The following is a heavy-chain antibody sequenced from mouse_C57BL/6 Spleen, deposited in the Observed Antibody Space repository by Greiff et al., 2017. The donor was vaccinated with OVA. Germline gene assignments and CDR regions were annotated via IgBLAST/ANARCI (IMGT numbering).Heavy chain of an antibody. V-gene: IGHV1-58*01. CDR2: IYIGNGYT. Sequence: EVQRVESGAELVRPGSSVKMSCKTSGYTFTSYGINWVKQRPGQGLEWIGYIYIGNGYTESDEQFKGKATLTSDTSSSTAYLQLSSLTSEDSAVYFCATSECCGDSFAYWRQGTTLPVSS. D-gene: IGHD5-1*01. J-gene: IGHJ2*01. CDR1: GYTFTSYG. CDR3: ATSECCGDSFAY.